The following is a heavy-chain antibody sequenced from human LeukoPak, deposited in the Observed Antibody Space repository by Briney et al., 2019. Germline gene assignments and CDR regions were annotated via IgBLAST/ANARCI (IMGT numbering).Heavy chain of an antibody. CDR1: GGTFSSYA. CDR2: IIPIFGTV. V-gene: IGHV1-69*13. D-gene: IGHD6-13*01. Sequence: SVKVSCKASGGTFSSYAISWVRQAPGQGLEWMGGIIPIFGTVNYAQKFQDRVTITADESTTAYMELRSLRSDDTAVYYCAGDIGDPGITIAAAGTGYWGQGTLVTVSS. J-gene: IGHJ4*02. CDR3: AGDIGDPGITIAAAGTGY.